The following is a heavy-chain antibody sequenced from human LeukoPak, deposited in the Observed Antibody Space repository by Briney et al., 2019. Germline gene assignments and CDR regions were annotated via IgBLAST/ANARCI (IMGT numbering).Heavy chain of an antibody. J-gene: IGHJ6*04. CDR2: ISSSGSTI. Sequence: GGSLRLSCAASGFTFRNYSMNWVRQAPGKGLEWVSYISSSGSTIYYADSVKGRFTISRDNAKNSLYLQMNSLRAEDTAVYYCAELGITMIGGVWGKGTTVTISS. CDR1: GFTFRNYS. D-gene: IGHD3-10*02. V-gene: IGHV3-48*04. CDR3: AELGITMIGGV.